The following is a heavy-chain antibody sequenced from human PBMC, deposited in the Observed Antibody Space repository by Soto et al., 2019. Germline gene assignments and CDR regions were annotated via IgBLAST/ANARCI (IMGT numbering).Heavy chain of an antibody. CDR1: GFTFSNYG. Sequence: QVQLVESGGGVVQPGRSLRLSCAASGFTFSNYGMRWVRQAPGKGLEWVAVIWYDGSNIDYADSVKGRFTISRDNSKNTLYLQMSSLRDEDTAVYYCARARRSGWNVDAFDIWGQGTMVTVSS. CDR2: IWYDGSNI. CDR3: ARARRSGWNVDAFDI. V-gene: IGHV3-33*01. D-gene: IGHD6-19*01. J-gene: IGHJ3*02.